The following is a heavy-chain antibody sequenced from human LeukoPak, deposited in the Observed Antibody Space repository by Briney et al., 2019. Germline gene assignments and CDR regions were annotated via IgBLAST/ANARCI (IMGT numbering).Heavy chain of an antibody. V-gene: IGHV3-23*01. D-gene: IGHD2-2*01. CDR1: GFTFSSYA. CDR2: ISGSGGST. CDR3: AKDGALSTSWYYYCDY. J-gene: IGHJ4*02. Sequence: GGSLRLSCAASGFTFSSYAMSWVRQAPGKGLEWVSAISGSGGSTYYADSVKGRFTISRDNSKNTLYLQMNSLRAEDTAVYYCAKDGALSTSWYYYCDYWGQGTLVTVSS.